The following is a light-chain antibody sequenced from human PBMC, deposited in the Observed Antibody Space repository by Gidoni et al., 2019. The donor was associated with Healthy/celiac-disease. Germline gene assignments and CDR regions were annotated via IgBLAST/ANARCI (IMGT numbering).Light chain of an antibody. CDR1: QSVLYSSNNKNY. V-gene: IGKV4-1*01. CDR3: QPYYSTPRT. Sequence: IVMTQSPDSLAVSLGERATINCKSSQSVLYSSNNKNYLAWYQQKPGQPPKLLIYWASTRESGVPDRFSGSGSGTDFTLTISRLQAEDVAVYYCQPYYSTPRTFGQGTKVDIK. CDR2: WAS. J-gene: IGKJ1*01.